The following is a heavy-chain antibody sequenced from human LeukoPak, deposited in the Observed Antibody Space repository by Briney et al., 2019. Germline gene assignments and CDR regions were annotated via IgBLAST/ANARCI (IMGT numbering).Heavy chain of an antibody. V-gene: IGHV4-59*12. CDR1: GGSTGSDY. J-gene: IGHJ4*02. CDR2: IYYSGST. D-gene: IGHD1-7*01. Sequence: KSSETLSLTCSVSGGSTGSDYWSWIRQPPGKGLEWIGYIYYSGSTNYNPSLKSRVTISVDTSKNQYSLKLTSVTAADTAVYYCARVGVELHQPLDYWGRGTLVTVSS. CDR3: ARVGVELHQPLDY.